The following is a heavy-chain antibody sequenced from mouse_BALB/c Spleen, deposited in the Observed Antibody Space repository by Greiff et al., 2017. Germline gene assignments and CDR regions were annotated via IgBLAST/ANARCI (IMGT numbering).Heavy chain of an antibody. CDR1: GFTFSSYA. J-gene: IGHJ3*01. D-gene: IGHD2-14*01. V-gene: IGHV5-6-5*01. CDR3: ARAYYRYDGFAY. CDR2: ISSGGST. Sequence: EVKLMESGGGLVKPGGSLKLSCAASGFTFSSYAMSWVRQTPEKRLEWVASISSGGSTYYPDSVKGRFTISRDNARNILYLQMSSLRSEDTAMYYCARAYYRYDGFAYWCQGTLVTVSA.